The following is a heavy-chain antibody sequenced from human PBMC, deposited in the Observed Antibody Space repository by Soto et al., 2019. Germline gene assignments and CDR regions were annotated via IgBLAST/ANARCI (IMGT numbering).Heavy chain of an antibody. Sequence: ASVKVSCKASGYTFTSYGISWVRQAPGQGLEWMGWISAYNGNTNYAQKLQGRVTMTTDTSTSTAYMELRSLRSDDTAVYYCARGPIRGVVPAATWYFDLWGRGTLVTV. J-gene: IGHJ2*01. CDR3: ARGPIRGVVPAATWYFDL. CDR2: ISAYNGNT. V-gene: IGHV1-18*04. CDR1: GYTFTSYG. D-gene: IGHD2-2*01.